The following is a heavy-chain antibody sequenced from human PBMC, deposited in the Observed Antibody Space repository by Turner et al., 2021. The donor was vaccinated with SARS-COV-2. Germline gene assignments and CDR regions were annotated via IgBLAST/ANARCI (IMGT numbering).Heavy chain of an antibody. CDR2: IYYSGTT. CDR3: ARTGSYGAAGDY. CDR1: GVSVCTGAYS. J-gene: IGHJ4*02. Sequence: QVRLQESGPGLRKPLQTLSLTCTVSGVSVCTGAYSWSWIRQHPGKGLEWVGYIYYSGTTSYNPSLESRVTISLDTSKNQFSLNLSSVTAADTAVYYCARTGSYGAAGDYWGQGTLVTVSS. V-gene: IGHV4-31*03. D-gene: IGHD3-10*01.